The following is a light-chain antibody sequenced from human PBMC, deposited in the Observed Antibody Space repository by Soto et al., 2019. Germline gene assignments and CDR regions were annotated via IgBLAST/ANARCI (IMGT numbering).Light chain of an antibody. CDR1: GSDVGAYNL. V-gene: IGLV2-23*02. CDR3: CSYAGPVAYV. J-gene: IGLJ1*01. Sequence: QSVLTQPASVSGSPGQSITISCAGTGSDVGAYNLVSWYQQHPGKAPKHITCEVNTRPSGISNRFSGSKSGDTASLTISGLQAEDEADYFCCSYAGPVAYVFVTGTKVTV. CDR2: EVN.